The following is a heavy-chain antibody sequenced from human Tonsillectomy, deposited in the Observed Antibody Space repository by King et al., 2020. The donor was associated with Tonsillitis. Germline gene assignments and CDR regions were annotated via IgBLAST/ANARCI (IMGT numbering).Heavy chain of an antibody. CDR1: GFTFSTYA. CDR3: AKESPYSGNYRFYYFDY. CDR2: ISGRDSRT. D-gene: IGHD1-26*01. Sequence: VQLVESGGGLVQPGGSLRLSCEASGFTFSTYAMSWVRQAPGKGPEWVPAISGRDSRTFYADSVKGRFTISRDGSKQTVSLQIGSLRGGDTAVSYCAKESPYSGNYRFYYFDYWGQGTLVTVSS. V-gene: IGHV3-23*04. J-gene: IGHJ4*02.